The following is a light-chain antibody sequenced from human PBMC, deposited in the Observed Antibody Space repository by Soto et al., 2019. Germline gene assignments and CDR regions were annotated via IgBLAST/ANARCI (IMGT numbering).Light chain of an antibody. V-gene: IGLV2-14*01. Sequence: QSALTQPASVSGSPGQSITISCTGTSSDVGGYNYVSWYQQHPGKAPKLMIYDVSNRPSGVSNRFSGSKSGNTASLTISGLQAEDEAHYYCSSYTSSSTLTCVFGTGTKLTVL. CDR2: DVS. CDR3: SSYTSSSTLTCV. CDR1: SSDVGGYNY. J-gene: IGLJ1*01.